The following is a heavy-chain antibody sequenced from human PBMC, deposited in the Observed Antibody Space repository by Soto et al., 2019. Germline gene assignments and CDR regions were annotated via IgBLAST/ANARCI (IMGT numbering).Heavy chain of an antibody. D-gene: IGHD2-15*01. CDR2: IYYSGTT. Sequence: QLQQSGPGLVKTSQTLSLTCSVSGGSISGDGSYLAWIRQYPGKGLEWIGYIYYSGTTYYNPSPRSRASISVDTSRSQSSLRRNSANAADPAIYYCARETRTYCSSRSCNGFDPWGQGILVGVSS. J-gene: IGHJ5*02. CDR1: GGSISGDGSY. CDR3: ARETRTYCSSRSCNGFDP. V-gene: IGHV4-31*03.